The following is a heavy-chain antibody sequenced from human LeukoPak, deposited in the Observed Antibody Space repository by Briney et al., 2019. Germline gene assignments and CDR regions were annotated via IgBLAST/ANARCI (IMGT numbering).Heavy chain of an antibody. V-gene: IGHV1-3*01. CDR1: GYTFTNYA. CDR2: INADNGNT. J-gene: IGHJ6*04. CDR3: ARAIYCRSTSCYYLPYYYGMDV. Sequence: WASVKVSCKASGYTFTNYAMHWVRQAPGQRLEWMGWINADNGNTKYSQKFQGRVTITRDTSASTAYMELSSLRSEDTAVYCCARAIYCRSTSCYYLPYYYGMDVWGKGTTVPVS. D-gene: IGHD2-2*01.